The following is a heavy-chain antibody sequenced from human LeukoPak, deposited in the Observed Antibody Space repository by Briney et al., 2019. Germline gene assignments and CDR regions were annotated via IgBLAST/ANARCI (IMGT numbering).Heavy chain of an antibody. CDR3: ARDSDYYGMDV. CDR2: IDTAGDT. CDR1: GFTFSSYD. Sequence: GGSLRLSCAASGFTFSSYDMHWVRQATGKGLEWVSVIDTAGDTYYPGTVKGRFTVSRENAKNSLYLQMNSLRAGDTAVYYCARDSDYYGMDVWAKGPRSPSP. V-gene: IGHV3-13*01. J-gene: IGHJ6*02.